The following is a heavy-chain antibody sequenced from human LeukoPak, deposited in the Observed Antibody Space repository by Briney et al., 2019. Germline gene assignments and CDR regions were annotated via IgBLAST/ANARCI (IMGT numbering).Heavy chain of an antibody. CDR3: ASYGSGSYSRSTE. V-gene: IGHV3-23*01. Sequence: QAGGSLRLSCAASGFTFSSYAMSWVRQPPGKGLEWVSAINRSGGSTYYPDPVKGRFNISRDNSNNTLYLQMNGLRAEDTAVYYCASYGSGSYSRSTEWGQGSQVT. CDR2: INRSGGST. J-gene: IGHJ4*02. CDR1: GFTFSSYA. D-gene: IGHD3-10*01.